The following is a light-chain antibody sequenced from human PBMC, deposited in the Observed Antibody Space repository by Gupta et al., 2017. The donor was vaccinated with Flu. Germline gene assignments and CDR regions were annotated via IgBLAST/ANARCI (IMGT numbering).Light chain of an antibody. J-gene: IGLJ1*01. CDR2: GKN. V-gene: IGLV1-44*01. CDR3: ASWDDSLNGHYV. Sequence: SNIVSNTLNWYQQRPGTAPKHLMYGKNHRPSGGTDHGSCSKSGASASLAIMRLQSEDEADYYCASWDDSLNGHYVFGTGTKVTVL. CDR1: SNIVSNT.